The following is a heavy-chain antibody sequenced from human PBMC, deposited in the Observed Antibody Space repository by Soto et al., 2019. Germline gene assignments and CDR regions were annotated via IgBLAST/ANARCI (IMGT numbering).Heavy chain of an antibody. V-gene: IGHV4-59*01. D-gene: IGHD3-22*01. CDR3: ARILLNPSYAASGYDTFDV. J-gene: IGHJ3*01. CDR1: GGSITGYD. Sequence: PXASLSLTFTVCGGSITGYDWNWIRKPPGKGLEWIGYVHYSGATKFRSSLKSRLDISVDTSENQFSLKLTSVTAADTAVYYCARILLNPSYAASGYDTFDVWGQGTMVTVSS. CDR2: VHYSGAT.